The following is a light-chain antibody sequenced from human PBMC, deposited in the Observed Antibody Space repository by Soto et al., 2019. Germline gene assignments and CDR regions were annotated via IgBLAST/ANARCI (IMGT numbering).Light chain of an antibody. CDR2: GVS. CDR1: QGIGSW. V-gene: IGKV1D-12*01. Sequence: DIQMTPSPSSVSASVGDRVTITCRASQGIGSWLAWYQQKPGQAPKLLIYGVSTLQSGVPARFSGSESGTDFTLTISSLQPEDCANYYCQQANSFPVTFGPGTKVDIK. J-gene: IGKJ3*01. CDR3: QQANSFPVT.